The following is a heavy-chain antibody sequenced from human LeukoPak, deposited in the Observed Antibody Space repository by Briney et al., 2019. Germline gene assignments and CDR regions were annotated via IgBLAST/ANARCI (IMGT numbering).Heavy chain of an antibody. D-gene: IGHD3-9*01. V-gene: IGHV4-38-2*02. CDR2: IYHSGST. J-gene: IGHJ4*02. Sequence: PSETLSLTCTVSGYSISSGYYWGWIRQPPGKGLEWIGSIYHSGSTYYNPSLKSRVTISVDTSKNQFSLKLSSVTAADTAVYYCARADNFDRYVVDYWGQGTLVTVSS. CDR1: GYSISSGYY. CDR3: ARADNFDRYVVDY.